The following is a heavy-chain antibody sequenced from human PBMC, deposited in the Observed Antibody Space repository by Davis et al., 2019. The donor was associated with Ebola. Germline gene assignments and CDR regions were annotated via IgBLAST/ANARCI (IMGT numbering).Heavy chain of an antibody. CDR3: AKQTLFDY. V-gene: IGHV3-23*01. Sequence: GESLKISCAASGFTYSNFHMTWVRQAPGKGLEWVPTIIPSGGSTYYADSVKGRFTISSDNSKNTLYLQMKSLRAEDTAVYYCAKQTLFDYWGQGTLVTVSS. CDR2: IIPSGGST. J-gene: IGHJ4*02. CDR1: GFTYSNFH.